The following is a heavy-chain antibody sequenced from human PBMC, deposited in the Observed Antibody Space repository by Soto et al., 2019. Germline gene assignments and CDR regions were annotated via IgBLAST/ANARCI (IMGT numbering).Heavy chain of an antibody. Sequence: HIPLKESGPTLVKPTQTLTLTCSFSGFSFSTPGVGVGWIRQPSGKPPEWLALIYWDDDKRYSPSLRSRLTNTTDTSRNQAVLIVTHLDPPDTGNYYCTPSPPYHSHWVPDYWCQGNLVTVSS. D-gene: IGHD7-27*01. CDR3: TPSPPYHSHWVPDY. CDR2: IYWDDDK. V-gene: IGHV2-5*02. CDR1: GFSFSTPGVG. J-gene: IGHJ4*02.